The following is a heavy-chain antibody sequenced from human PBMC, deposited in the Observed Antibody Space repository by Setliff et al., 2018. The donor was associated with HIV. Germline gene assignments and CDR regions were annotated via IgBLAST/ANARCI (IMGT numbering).Heavy chain of an antibody. Sequence: ASVKVSCKASGYTFTTFAMHWVRQAPGQRLEWMGWINADNGDTKYSQKFQGRITITRDTSADTVYMELSSLRSEDTAVYYCARDRCDSVKCYLYNWFDPWGQGTLVTVSS. CDR2: INADNGDT. J-gene: IGHJ5*02. V-gene: IGHV1-3*01. CDR3: ARDRCDSVKCYLYNWFDP. D-gene: IGHD3-22*01. CDR1: GYTFTTFA.